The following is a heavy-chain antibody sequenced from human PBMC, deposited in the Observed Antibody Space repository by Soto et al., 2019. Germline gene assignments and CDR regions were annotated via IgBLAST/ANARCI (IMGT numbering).Heavy chain of an antibody. D-gene: IGHD2-21*02. CDR1: GGSISSYY. CDR3: ALGGNSGGYFDY. V-gene: IGHV4-59*01. J-gene: IGHJ4*02. Sequence: SETLSLTCTVSGGSISSYYWSWIRQPPGKGLEWIGYNYYSGSTNYNPSLKSRVTISVDTSKNQFSLKLSSVTAADTAVYYCALGGNSGGYFDYWGQGTLVTVSS. CDR2: NYYSGST.